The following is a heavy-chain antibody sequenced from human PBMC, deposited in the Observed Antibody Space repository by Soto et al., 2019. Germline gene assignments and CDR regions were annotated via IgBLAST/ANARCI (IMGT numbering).Heavy chain of an antibody. J-gene: IGHJ4*02. CDR2: IGYDGSNK. CDR3: ARSVYCISTSCQSDY. V-gene: IGHV3-33*01. CDR1: GFTFSSYG. D-gene: IGHD2-2*01. Sequence: QVQLVESGGGVVQPGRSLRLSCAASGFTFSSYGMHWVRQAPGKGLEWVAVIGYDGSNKYYADSVKGRFTISRDKSKNTLYLQKTSLRAEDTAVYYCARSVYCISTSCQSDYWGQGTLVTVSS.